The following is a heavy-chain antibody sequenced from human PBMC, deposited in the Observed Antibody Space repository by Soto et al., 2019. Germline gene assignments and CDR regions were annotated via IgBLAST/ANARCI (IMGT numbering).Heavy chain of an antibody. D-gene: IGHD1-26*01. CDR2: INDEGNNA. J-gene: IGHJ4*02. V-gene: IGHV3-74*01. CDR3: TGGPRVSSIGTGAY. Sequence: GGSLRLSCEASGFIFKMYYLHWVRQTPGKGPVWVARINDEGNNATYADSVKGRFTISRDNAKNTLYLQMDGLRVDDTGLYYCTGGPRVSSIGTGAYWGQGSLVTVSS. CDR1: GFIFKMYY.